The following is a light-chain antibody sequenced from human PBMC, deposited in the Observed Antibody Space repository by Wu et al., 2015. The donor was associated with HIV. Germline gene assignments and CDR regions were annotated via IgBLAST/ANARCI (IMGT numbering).Light chain of an antibody. CDR2: SAS. J-gene: IGKJ4*01. Sequence: DIQLTQSPSFLSASVGDRVTITCRASQDINTYLAWFQQKPGKAPKLLIYSASSLQSGVPSGLSGSGSGTEFTLTISSMQSEDFAVYYCQQYNNWPPLTFGGGTKVEIK. CDR3: QQYNNWPPLT. V-gene: IGKV1-9*01. CDR1: QDINTY.